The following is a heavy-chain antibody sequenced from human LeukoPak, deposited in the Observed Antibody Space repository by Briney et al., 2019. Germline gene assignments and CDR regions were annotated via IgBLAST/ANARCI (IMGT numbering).Heavy chain of an antibody. Sequence: ASVKVSCKASGYSFTSYGISWVRQAPGQGLEWMGWISAYNGNTNYAQKLQGRVTMTTDTSTSTAYMELRSLRSDDTAVYYCARAWYSSGWSPGGFDYWGQGTLVTVSS. V-gene: IGHV1-18*01. D-gene: IGHD6-19*01. CDR3: ARAWYSSGWSPGGFDY. CDR1: GYSFTSYG. CDR2: ISAYNGNT. J-gene: IGHJ4*02.